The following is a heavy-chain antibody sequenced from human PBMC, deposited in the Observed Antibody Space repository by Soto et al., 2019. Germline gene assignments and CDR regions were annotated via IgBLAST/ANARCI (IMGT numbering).Heavy chain of an antibody. CDR1: GGSISGYY. CDR2: MYNSERT. CDR3: AREPLAHSYFDY. V-gene: IGHV4-4*07. Sequence: QLQLQESGPGLVKPSENLSLTCTVSGGSISGYYWSWIRQPPGQGLEWIGRMYNSERTNYNPSPKRRVTMSMDTSRNQFALILTSVTAAATAVYFCAREPLAHSYFDYWGQGTLVTVSS. J-gene: IGHJ4*02.